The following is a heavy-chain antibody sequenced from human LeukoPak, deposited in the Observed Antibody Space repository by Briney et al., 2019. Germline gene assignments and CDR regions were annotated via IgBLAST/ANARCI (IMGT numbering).Heavy chain of an antibody. J-gene: IGHJ6*02. CDR3: ARERYNRNYGDYYYGMDV. CDR1: GFTFSSYA. V-gene: IGHV3-30-3*01. D-gene: IGHD1-7*01. CDR2: ISYDGSNK. Sequence: PGRSLRLSCAASGFTFSSYAMHWVRQAPGKGLEWVAVISYDGSNKYYADSVKGRFTISRDNSKNTLYLQMNSLRAEDTAVYYCARERYNRNYGDYYYGMDVWGQGTTVTVSS.